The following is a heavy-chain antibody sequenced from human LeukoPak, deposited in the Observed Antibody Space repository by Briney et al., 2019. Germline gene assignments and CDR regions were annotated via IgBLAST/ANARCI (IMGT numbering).Heavy chain of an antibody. J-gene: IGHJ6*02. Sequence: ASVKDSCKASGGTFSSYAISWVRQAPGQGLEWMGGIIPIFGTANYAQKFQGRVTITADESTSTAYMELSSLRSEDTAVYYCARVPGEWELLWYGMDVWGQGTTVTVSS. CDR1: GGTFSSYA. D-gene: IGHD1-26*01. CDR2: IIPIFGTA. V-gene: IGHV1-69*13. CDR3: ARVPGEWELLWYGMDV.